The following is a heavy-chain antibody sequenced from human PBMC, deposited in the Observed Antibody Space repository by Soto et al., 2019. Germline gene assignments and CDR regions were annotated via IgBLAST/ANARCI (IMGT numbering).Heavy chain of an antibody. CDR1: RVSISDYF. CDR2: IFHTGST. V-gene: IGHV4-59*08. J-gene: IGHJ4*02. D-gene: IGHD6-13*01. Sequence: SETLSLTCTVSRVSISDYFWSWIRQAPGKGLEWIGYIFHTGSTNYNPSLKSRVTISVDTSKNQFSLKLSSVTAADTAVYYCARHGSSSDPFDYWGQGTLVTVSS. CDR3: ARHGSSSDPFDY.